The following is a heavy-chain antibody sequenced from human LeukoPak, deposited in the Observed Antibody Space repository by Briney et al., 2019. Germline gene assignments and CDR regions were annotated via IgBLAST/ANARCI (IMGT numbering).Heavy chain of an antibody. CDR3: AKDPRVVTYFDY. J-gene: IGHJ4*02. Sequence: PGRSLRLSCAASGFTFSSYGMHWVRQAPGKGLEWVAFIRYDGSNKYYADSVKGRFTISRDNSKNTLYLQMNSLRAEDTAVYYCAKDPRVVTYFDYWGQGTLVTVSS. V-gene: IGHV3-30*02. D-gene: IGHD4-23*01. CDR1: GFTFSSYG. CDR2: IRYDGSNK.